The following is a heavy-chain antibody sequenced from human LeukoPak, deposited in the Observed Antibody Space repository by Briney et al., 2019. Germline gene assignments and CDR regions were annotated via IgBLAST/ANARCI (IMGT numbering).Heavy chain of an antibody. CDR2: INPNSGGT. CDR3: AREVVIKGDYYGMDV. Sequence: GASVKVSCKASGYTFTGYYMHWVRQAPGQGLEWMGRINPNSGGTNYAQKFRGRVTMTRDTSISTAYMELSRLRSDDTAVYYCAREVVIKGDYYGMDVWGQGTTVTVSS. V-gene: IGHV1-2*06. J-gene: IGHJ6*02. D-gene: IGHD3-22*01. CDR1: GYTFTGYY.